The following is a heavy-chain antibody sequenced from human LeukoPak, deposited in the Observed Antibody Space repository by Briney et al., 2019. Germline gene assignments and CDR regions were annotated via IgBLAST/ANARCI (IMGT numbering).Heavy chain of an antibody. CDR1: GYTFTGYY. D-gene: IGHD2-2*01. CDR2: VNPNSGGT. Sequence: ASVNVSCKASGYTFTGYYMHWVRQAPGQGLEWMGWVNPNSGGTNYAQKFQGRVTMTRDTSISTAYIELSRLRSDDTAVYYCARAGAAAITAFDIWGQGTMVTVSS. V-gene: IGHV1-2*02. J-gene: IGHJ3*02. CDR3: ARAGAAAITAFDI.